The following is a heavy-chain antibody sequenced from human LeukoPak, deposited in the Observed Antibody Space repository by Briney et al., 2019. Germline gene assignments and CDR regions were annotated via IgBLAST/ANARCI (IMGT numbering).Heavy chain of an antibody. CDR3: AREVPYDSSRYYQPFDY. Sequence: GVSVKVSCKASGYTFTGYYMHWVRQAPGQGLEWMGWISAYNGNTNYAQKLQGRVTMTTDTSTSTAYMELRSLRSDDTAVYYCAREVPYDSSRYYQPFDYWGQGTLVTVSS. CDR1: GYTFTGYY. D-gene: IGHD3-22*01. CDR2: ISAYNGNT. V-gene: IGHV1-18*04. J-gene: IGHJ4*02.